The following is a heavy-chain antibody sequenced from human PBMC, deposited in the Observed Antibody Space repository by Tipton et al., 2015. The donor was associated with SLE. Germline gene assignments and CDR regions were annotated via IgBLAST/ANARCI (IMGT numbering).Heavy chain of an antibody. CDR1: GYTFTNYW. J-gene: IGHJ4*01. Sequence: QLVQSGAEVKKPGESLKISCQGSGYTFTNYWIGWVRQMPGKGLEWMGIIYPGDSDTRYSPSFQGRVTISADKTISAAYLQWSSLEASDTAMYFCARDPHYDSTGFLDYFDYWGQGTLVTVSS. D-gene: IGHD3-22*01. CDR3: ARDPHYDSTGFLDYFDY. V-gene: IGHV5-51*03. CDR2: IYPGDSDT.